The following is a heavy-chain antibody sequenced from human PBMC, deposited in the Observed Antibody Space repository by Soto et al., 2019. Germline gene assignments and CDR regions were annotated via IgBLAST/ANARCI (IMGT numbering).Heavy chain of an antibody. V-gene: IGHV2-5*01. D-gene: IGHD6-13*01. Sequence: QITLKESGPTLVKPTQTLPLTCTFSGFSLSTSGVGVGWIRQPPGKALEWLALIYWNDDKRYSPSLKSRLTITKDTSKNQGVRTRTNMDPVDTATDYCAHMRGSSWYRGYYYGRDVWGQGTTVTVSS. CDR1: GFSLSTSGVG. CDR2: IYWNDDK. J-gene: IGHJ6*02. CDR3: AHMRGSSWYRGYYYGRDV.